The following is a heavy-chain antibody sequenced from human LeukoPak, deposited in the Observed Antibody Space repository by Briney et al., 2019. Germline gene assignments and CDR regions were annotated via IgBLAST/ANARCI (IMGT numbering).Heavy chain of an antibody. CDR3: AREYSSSSSLRIDP. V-gene: IGHV3-33*01. CDR2: IWYDGSNK. Sequence: GGSLRLSCAASGFTFSSYGMHWVRQAPGKGLEWVAVIWYDGSNKYYADSVKGRFTISRDNAKNSLYLQMNSLRAEDTAVYYCAREYSSSSSLRIDPWGQGTLVTVSS. D-gene: IGHD6-6*01. J-gene: IGHJ5*02. CDR1: GFTFSSYG.